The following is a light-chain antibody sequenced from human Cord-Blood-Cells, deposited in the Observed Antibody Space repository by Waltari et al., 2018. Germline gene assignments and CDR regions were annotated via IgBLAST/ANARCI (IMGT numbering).Light chain of an antibody. CDR3: QQYYSSPPIT. Sequence: DIVMTQSPDSLAVSLGERATINCKSSQSVFYSSNNKNYLAWYPQKPGQPPKLLIYWASTRESGVPDRFSGSGSGTDFTLTISSLQAEDVAVYYCQQYYSSPPITFGQGTRLEIK. V-gene: IGKV4-1*01. CDR1: QSVFYSSNNKNY. CDR2: WAS. J-gene: IGKJ5*01.